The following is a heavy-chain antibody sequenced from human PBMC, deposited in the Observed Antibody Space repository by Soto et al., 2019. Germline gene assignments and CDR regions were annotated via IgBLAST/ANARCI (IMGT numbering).Heavy chain of an antibody. V-gene: IGHV4-59*08. D-gene: IGHD3-16*02. J-gene: IGHJ5*02. CDR3: ARQHMITFGGVIAVRDDWFDP. Sequence: SETLSLTCTVSGGXISSYYWSWIRQPPGKGLEWIGYIYYSGSTNYNPSLKSRVTISVDTSKNQFSLRLSSVTAADTAVYYCARQHMITFGGVIAVRDDWFDPWGQGTLVTSPQ. CDR1: GGXISSYY. CDR2: IYYSGST.